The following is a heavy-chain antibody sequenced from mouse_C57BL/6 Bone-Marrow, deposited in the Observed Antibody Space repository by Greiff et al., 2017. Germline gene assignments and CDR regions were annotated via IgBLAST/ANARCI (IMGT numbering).Heavy chain of an antibody. J-gene: IGHJ1*03. CDR2: IDPNNGDT. Sequence: VQLQQPGAELVKPGASVKLSCQASGFYFKSDCMHWVKQRPEQGLGWIGWIDPNNGDTEYASKFQGKATITAETSSTTAYLQLSSLTSEDTAVEYCTTTVRDWYGDVWGTGTTVTVSS. CDR1: GFYFKSDC. CDR3: TTTVRDWYGDV. V-gene: IGHV14-4*01. D-gene: IGHD1-1*01.